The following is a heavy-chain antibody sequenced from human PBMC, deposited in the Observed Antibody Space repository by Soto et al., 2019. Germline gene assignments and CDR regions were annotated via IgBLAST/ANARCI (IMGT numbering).Heavy chain of an antibody. CDR3: ARDDRYYYDSSGYLAHLGGGGGY. CDR1: GYTFTSYG. D-gene: IGHD3-22*01. Sequence: QVQLVQSGAEVKKPGASVKVSCKASGYTFTSYGISWVRQAPGQGLEWMGWISAYNGNTNYAQKLQVRVTMTTDTSTSTAYMEMRSLRSDDTAVYYCARDDRYYYDSSGYLAHLGGGGGYWGQGTLVTVSS. V-gene: IGHV1-18*01. J-gene: IGHJ4*02. CDR2: ISAYNGNT.